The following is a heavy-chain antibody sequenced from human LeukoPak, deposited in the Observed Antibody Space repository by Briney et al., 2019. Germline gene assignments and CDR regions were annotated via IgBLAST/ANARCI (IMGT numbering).Heavy chain of an antibody. CDR2: IYTSGST. CDR3: ARDESEFDY. V-gene: IGHV4-4*07. J-gene: IGHJ4*02. Sequence: SETLSLTCTVSGGSMSNYYWSWIRQPAGKGLEWIGRIYTSGSTNYNPSLKSRVTMSIDTSKNQFSLKLSSVTAADTAVYFCARDESEFDYWGQETLVTVSS. CDR1: GGSMSNYY.